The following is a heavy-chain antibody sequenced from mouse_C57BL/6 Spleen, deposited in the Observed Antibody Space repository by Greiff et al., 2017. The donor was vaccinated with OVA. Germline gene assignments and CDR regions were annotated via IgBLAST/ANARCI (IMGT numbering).Heavy chain of an antibody. CDR1: GFSLSTSGMG. D-gene: IGHD2-1*01. Sequence: QVTLKESGPGILQSSQTLSLPCSFSGFSLSTSGMGVSWIRQPSGKGLEWLAHIYWDDDKRYNPSLKSRLTISKDTSRNQVFLKITSVDTADTATYYCARRLLSDAMDYWGQGTSVTVSS. V-gene: IGHV8-12*01. J-gene: IGHJ4*01. CDR3: ARRLLSDAMDY. CDR2: IYWDDDK.